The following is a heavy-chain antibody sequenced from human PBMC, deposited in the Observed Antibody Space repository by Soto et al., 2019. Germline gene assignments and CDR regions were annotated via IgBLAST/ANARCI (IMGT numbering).Heavy chain of an antibody. Sequence: EVQLVESGGGLVQPGGSLRLSCAASRFTFSSYDMHWVRQATGKGLEWVSAIGTAGDTYYPGSVKGRFTISRENAKNSLYLQMNSLRAGDTAVYYCARGGRRYYDSRGMDVWGQGTTVTVSS. CDR3: ARGGRRYYDSRGMDV. V-gene: IGHV3-13*04. J-gene: IGHJ6*02. D-gene: IGHD3-22*01. CDR2: IGTAGDT. CDR1: RFTFSSYD.